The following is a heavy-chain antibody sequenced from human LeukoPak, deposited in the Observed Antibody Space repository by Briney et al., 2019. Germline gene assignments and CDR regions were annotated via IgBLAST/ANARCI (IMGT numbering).Heavy chain of an antibody. Sequence: GGSLRLSCAASGFTFSSYAMHWVRQAPGKGLEWVAVISYDGSKKYYAASVKGRFTISINNSKTTLYLQTTSLTAEDTSVYYCARNFYGDYALFDSWGQGTLVTVSS. CDR3: ARNFYGDYALFDS. D-gene: IGHD4-17*01. V-gene: IGHV3-30-3*01. J-gene: IGHJ4*02. CDR1: GFTFSSYA. CDR2: ISYDGSKK.